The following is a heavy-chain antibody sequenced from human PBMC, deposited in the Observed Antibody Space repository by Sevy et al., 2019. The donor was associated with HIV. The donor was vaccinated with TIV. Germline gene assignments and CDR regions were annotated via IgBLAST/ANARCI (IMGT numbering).Heavy chain of an antibody. J-gene: IGHJ4*02. Sequence: ASVKVSCKASGGTFSSYAISWERQAPGQGLEWMGGIIPIFGTANYAQKFQGRVTITADESTSTTYMELSSLRSEDTAVYFCARGITSMFGGGYYFDYWGQGTLVTVSS. CDR2: IIPIFGTA. V-gene: IGHV1-69*13. CDR1: GGTFSSYA. CDR3: ARGITSMFGGGYYFDY. D-gene: IGHD5-18*01.